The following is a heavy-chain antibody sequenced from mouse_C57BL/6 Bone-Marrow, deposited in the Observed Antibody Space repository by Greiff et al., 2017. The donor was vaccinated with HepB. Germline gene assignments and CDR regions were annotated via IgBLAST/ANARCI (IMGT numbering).Heavy chain of an antibody. Sequence: EVKLVESGGDLVKPGGSLKLSCAASGFTFSSYGMSWVRQTPDKRLEWVATISSGGSYTYYPDSVKGRFTISRDNAKNTLYLQMSSLKSEDTAMYYCARHPLYYDYPWFAYWGQGTLVTVSA. CDR1: GFTFSSYG. V-gene: IGHV5-6*01. D-gene: IGHD2-4*01. J-gene: IGHJ3*01. CDR2: ISSGGSYT. CDR3: ARHPLYYDYPWFAY.